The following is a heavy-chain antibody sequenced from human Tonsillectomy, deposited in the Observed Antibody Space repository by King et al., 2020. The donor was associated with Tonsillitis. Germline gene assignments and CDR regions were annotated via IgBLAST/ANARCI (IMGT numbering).Heavy chain of an antibody. D-gene: IGHD2-15*01. CDR1: GFMFNSYS. CDR2: INSVSSHI. CDR3: ARPYCSGVGCYQRYDGFHI. Sequence: QLVQSGGGLVKPGESLRLSCAASGFMFNSYSMNWVRQAPGKGLEWVSSINSVSSHIYYARSVRGRFTISRDNAKNSLYLQMNSLGAEDTAGDYCARPYCSGVGCYQRYDGFHIWGQGTMVTVSS. V-gene: IGHV3-21*01. J-gene: IGHJ3*02.